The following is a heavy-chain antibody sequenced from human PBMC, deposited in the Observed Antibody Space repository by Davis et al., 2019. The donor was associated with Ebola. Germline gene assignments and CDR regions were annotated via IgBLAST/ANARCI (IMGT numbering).Heavy chain of an antibody. Sequence: GESLKISCAASGFTFSDYYMSWIRQAPGKGLEWVSSISSSSSYIYYADSVKGRFTISRDNAKNSLYLQMNSLRAEDTAVYYCARESTVVTPPISWGQGTLVTVSS. CDR3: ARESTVVTPPIS. CDR1: GFTFSDYY. V-gene: IGHV3-11*06. J-gene: IGHJ5*02. D-gene: IGHD4-23*01. CDR2: ISSSSSYI.